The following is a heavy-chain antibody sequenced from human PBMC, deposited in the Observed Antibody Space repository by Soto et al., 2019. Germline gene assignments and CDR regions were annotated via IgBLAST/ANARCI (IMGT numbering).Heavy chain of an antibody. CDR3: VQGYGGLDG. D-gene: IGHD5-18*01. J-gene: IGHJ4*02. Sequence: GSLILTCSSSGCTISSHVMHWVRQAPGKGLVWVSRIDTDGSRTNYADSVKGRFTMSRDNAKNTAFLQMNSLRAEDKAVYYCVQGYGGLDGWGQGTLVTVYS. V-gene: IGHV3-74*01. CDR1: GCTISSHV. CDR2: IDTDGSRT.